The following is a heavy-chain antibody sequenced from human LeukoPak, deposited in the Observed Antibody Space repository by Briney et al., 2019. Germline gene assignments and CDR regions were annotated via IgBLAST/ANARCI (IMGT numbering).Heavy chain of an antibody. CDR1: GFTFSTYG. CDR2: VSDNGGST. Sequence: GGTLRLSCAASGFTFSTYGMNWVRQAPGKGLEWVSAVSDNGGSTYYADSVKGRFTISRDNAKNSLYLQMNSLRAEDTAVYYCARDYQWGFDYWGQGTLVTVSS. D-gene: IGHD1-26*01. J-gene: IGHJ4*02. CDR3: ARDYQWGFDY. V-gene: IGHV3-23*01.